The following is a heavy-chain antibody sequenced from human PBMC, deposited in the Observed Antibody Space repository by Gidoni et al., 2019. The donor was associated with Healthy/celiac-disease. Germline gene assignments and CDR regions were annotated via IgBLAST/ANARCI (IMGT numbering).Heavy chain of an antibody. CDR3: ARHTIAFLDCSSASCLPGGWFDP. V-gene: IGHV4-39*01. CDR2: IYYSGST. CDR1: GGSISSSNYY. D-gene: IGHD2-2*01. Sequence: QLQLQESGPGLVKPSETLSLTCTVSGGSISSSNYYWDWIRQPPGKGLEWIGSIYYSGSTYYNPSLKSRVTISVDTSKNQFSLKLSSVTAADTAVYYCARHTIAFLDCSSASCLPGGWFDPWGQGTLVTVSS. J-gene: IGHJ5*02.